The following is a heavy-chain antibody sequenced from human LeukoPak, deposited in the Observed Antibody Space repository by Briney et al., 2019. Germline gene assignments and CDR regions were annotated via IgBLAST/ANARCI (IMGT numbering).Heavy chain of an antibody. CDR3: ARGTGAGD. Sequence: SETLSLTCAVYGGPFSDYSWSWIRQSPGKGLEWIGEINHSGSTNYNPSLKSRVTISVDTSKNQFSLKLSSVTAADTAVYYCARGTGAGDWGQGTRVTVSS. CDR2: INHSGST. V-gene: IGHV4-34*01. J-gene: IGHJ1*01. CDR1: GGPFSDYS.